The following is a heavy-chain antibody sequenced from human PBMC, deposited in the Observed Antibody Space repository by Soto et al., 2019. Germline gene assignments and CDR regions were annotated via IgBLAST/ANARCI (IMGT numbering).Heavy chain of an antibody. V-gene: IGHV4-4*07. CDR1: GGSISSYY. D-gene: IGHD3-22*01. Sequence: PSETLSLTCTVSGGSISSYYWSWIRQPAGKGLEWIGRIYTSGSTNYNPSLKSRVTMSVDTSKNQFSLKLSSVTAADTAVYYCARGMPPDYYDSSGYHYNWFDPWGQGTLVTVSS. J-gene: IGHJ5*02. CDR3: ARGMPPDYYDSSGYHYNWFDP. CDR2: IYTSGST.